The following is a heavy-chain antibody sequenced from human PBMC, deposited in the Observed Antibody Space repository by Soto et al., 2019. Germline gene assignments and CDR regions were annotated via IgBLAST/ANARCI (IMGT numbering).Heavy chain of an antibody. CDR2: INHSGST. Sequence: ASETLSLTCAVYGGSFSGYYWSWIRQPPGKGLEWIGEINHSGSTNYNPSLKSRVTISVDTSKNQFSLKLSSVTAADTAVYYCAGRKLGRFLGVDLEWYYYGMDVWGQGTTVTVSS. J-gene: IGHJ6*02. CDR1: GGSFSGYY. CDR3: AGRKLGRFLGVDLEWYYYGMDV. V-gene: IGHV4-34*01. D-gene: IGHD3-3*01.